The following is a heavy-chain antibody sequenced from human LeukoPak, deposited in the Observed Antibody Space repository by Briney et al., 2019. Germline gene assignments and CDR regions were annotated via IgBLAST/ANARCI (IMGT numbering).Heavy chain of an antibody. CDR2: ISGSGGST. V-gene: IGHV3-23*01. CDR1: GFTFSSYG. J-gene: IGHJ4*02. CDR3: VKDNPLDY. D-gene: IGHD1-14*01. Sequence: GGSLRLSCAASGFTFSSYGMSWVRQAPGKGLEWVSAISGSGGSTYYADSVKGRLTISRDNSKNTLYLHINSLRAEETAVYYCVKDNPLDYWGQGTLVIVSS.